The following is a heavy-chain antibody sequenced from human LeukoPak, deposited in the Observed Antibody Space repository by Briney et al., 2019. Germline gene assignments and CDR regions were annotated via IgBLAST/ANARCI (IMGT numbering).Heavy chain of an antibody. CDR2: IYYTGTT. Sequence: SETLSLTCTVSGGFISSFYWSWIRQPPGKGLEWIGYIYYTGTTNYNPSLKSRVTISSDTSKNQFSLGLSSVTAVDTAVYYCARGTVDTVIDNWDQGTLVTVSS. J-gene: IGHJ4*02. CDR1: GGFISSFY. V-gene: IGHV4-59*08. CDR3: ARGTVDTVIDN. D-gene: IGHD5-18*01.